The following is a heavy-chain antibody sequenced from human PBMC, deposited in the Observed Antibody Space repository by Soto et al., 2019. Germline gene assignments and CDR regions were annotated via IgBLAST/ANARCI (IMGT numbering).Heavy chain of an antibody. CDR1: GDSVSSNSAA. J-gene: IGHJ5*02. CDR2: TYYRSKWYN. Sequence: SQTLSLTCAISGDSVSSNSAAWNWIRQSPSRGLEWLGRTYYRSKWYNDYAVSVKSRITINPDTSKNQFSLQLNSVTPEDTAVYYCARDGENYGSGRPNWFDPWGQGTLVTVSS. V-gene: IGHV6-1*01. D-gene: IGHD3-10*01. CDR3: ARDGENYGSGRPNWFDP.